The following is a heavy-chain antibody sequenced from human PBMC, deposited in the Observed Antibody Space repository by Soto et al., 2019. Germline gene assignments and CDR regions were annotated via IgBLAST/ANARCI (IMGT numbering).Heavy chain of an antibody. CDR1: GGSISSSNW. D-gene: IGHD2-2*01. V-gene: IGHV4-4*02. CDR2: IYHSGST. Sequence: SETLSLTCAVSGGSISSSNWWSRVRQPPGKGLEWIGEIYHSGSTNYNPSLKSRVTISVDKSKNQFSLKLSSVTAADTAVYYSARACSTTSCFYYYGMDVWGREXTFAISS. CDR3: ARACSTTSCFYYYGMDV. J-gene: IGHJ6*02.